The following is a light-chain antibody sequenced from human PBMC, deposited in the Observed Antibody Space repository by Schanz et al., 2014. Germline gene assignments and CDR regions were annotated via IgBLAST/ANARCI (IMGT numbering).Light chain of an antibody. CDR1: SSDVGGYNF. CDR2: EVT. CDR3: CSYAGSSTLS. J-gene: IGLJ2*01. V-gene: IGLV2-8*01. Sequence: QSALTQPPSASGSPGQSVTISCTGTSSDVGGYNFVSWYQQHPGKAPKLMIYEVTKRPSGVPDRFSGSKSGNTASLTVSGLQAEDEADYYCCSYAGSSTLSFGGGTKLTVL.